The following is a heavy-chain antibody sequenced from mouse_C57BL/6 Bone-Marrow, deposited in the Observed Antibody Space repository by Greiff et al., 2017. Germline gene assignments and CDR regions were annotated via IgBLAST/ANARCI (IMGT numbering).Heavy chain of an antibody. Sequence: QVQLKQPGAELVKPGASVKLSCKASGYTFTSYWMQWVKQRPGQGLEWIGEIDPSDSYTNYNQKFKGKATLTVDTSSSTAYMQLSSLTSEDSAVYYCARDYYGSSPYYFDYWGQGTTLTVSS. J-gene: IGHJ2*01. D-gene: IGHD1-1*01. CDR1: GYTFTSYW. CDR3: ARDYYGSSPYYFDY. V-gene: IGHV1-50*01. CDR2: IDPSDSYT.